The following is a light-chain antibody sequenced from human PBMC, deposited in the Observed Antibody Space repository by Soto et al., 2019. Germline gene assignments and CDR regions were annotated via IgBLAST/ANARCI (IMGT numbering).Light chain of an antibody. CDR2: KAS. J-gene: IGKJ2*01. CDR3: QQYNSYSRYT. V-gene: IGKV1-5*03. Sequence: DIQMTQSPSTLSASVGDRVTITCRASQSISSWLAWYQQKPGKGPKLVIYKASSVESGALSRFSGSGSGTEFTPTNSSLQPDDFAPYYYQQYNSYSRYTFGQGTKLEIK. CDR1: QSISSW.